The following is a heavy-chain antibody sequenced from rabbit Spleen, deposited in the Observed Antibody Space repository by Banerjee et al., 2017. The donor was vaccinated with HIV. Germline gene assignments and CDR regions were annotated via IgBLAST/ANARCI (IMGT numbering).Heavy chain of an antibody. D-gene: IGHD1-1*01. V-gene: IGHV1S45*01. J-gene: IGHJ2*01. Sequence: QEQLVESGGGLVKPGASLTLTCTASGFSFSSNWICWVRQAPGKGLEWIACIDTSDGDTDYANWPKGRFTISKTSSTTVTLQMTSLTAADTATYFCARNYVNAFDPWGQGTLVTVS. CDR1: GFSFSSNW. CDR2: IDTSDGDT. CDR3: ARNYVNAFDP.